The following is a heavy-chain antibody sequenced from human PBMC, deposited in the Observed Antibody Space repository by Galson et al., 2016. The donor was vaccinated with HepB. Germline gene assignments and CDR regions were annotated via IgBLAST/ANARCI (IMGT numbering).Heavy chain of an antibody. D-gene: IGHD2-21*02. J-gene: IGHJ4*02. Sequence: VKVSCKASGYTFSTYAIHWVRQAPGQSLEWMGWINGGNGNTKFSHKFQGRVSFTSDTSASTAYMELSSLRSEDTAVFYCARGSDVTCRGGDCTLDYWGQGTLVTVS. CDR2: INGGNGNT. CDR1: GYTFSTYA. V-gene: IGHV1-3*01. CDR3: ARGSDVTCRGGDCTLDY.